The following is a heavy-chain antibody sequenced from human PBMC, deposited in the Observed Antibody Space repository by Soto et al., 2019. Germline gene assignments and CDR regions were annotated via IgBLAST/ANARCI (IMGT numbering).Heavy chain of an antibody. CDR3: ARVLGCAVVAPAATQESGQP. Sequence: ASVKVSCKASGYTFTSYGLIWLRQAPGQVLEWMGWISAYNGKTNYAQKLQGRVTMTTDTSTSTAYMELRRLRSDDPAAYYCARVLGCAVVAPAATQESGQPWGQGTLVTV. J-gene: IGHJ5*02. CDR1: GYTFTSYG. D-gene: IGHD2-2*01. V-gene: IGHV1-18*01. CDR2: ISAYNGKT.